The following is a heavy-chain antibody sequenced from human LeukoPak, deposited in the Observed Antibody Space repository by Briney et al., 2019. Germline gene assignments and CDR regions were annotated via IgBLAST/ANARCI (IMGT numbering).Heavy chain of an antibody. J-gene: IGHJ3*01. CDR3: ARRQLGPRLWDAFDV. V-gene: IGHV3-48*04. CDR2: ISSTSVSI. Sequence: GGSLRLSCAASGFTFSIYTMNWVRQAPGKGLEWVAYISSTSVSIDYADSVKGRFSISRDNAKNSLYLQINGLGAEDTAVYYCARRQLGPRLWDAFDVWGQGTVVTVSS. D-gene: IGHD7-27*01. CDR1: GFTFSIYT.